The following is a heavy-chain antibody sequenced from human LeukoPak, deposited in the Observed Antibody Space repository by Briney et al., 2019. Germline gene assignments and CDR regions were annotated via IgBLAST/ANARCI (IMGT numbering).Heavy chain of an antibody. CDR2: IYYSGST. CDR3: ARHTRYSYGYIDY. CDR1: GGSITISSYY. V-gene: IGHV4-39*01. Sequence: SETLSLTCTVSGGSITISSYYWGWIRQPPGKGLEWIGSIYYSGSTYYNPSLKSRVTISVDTSKNQLSLKVNSVTAADTAVHYCARHTRYSYGYIDYWGQGTLVTVSS. J-gene: IGHJ4*02. D-gene: IGHD5-18*01.